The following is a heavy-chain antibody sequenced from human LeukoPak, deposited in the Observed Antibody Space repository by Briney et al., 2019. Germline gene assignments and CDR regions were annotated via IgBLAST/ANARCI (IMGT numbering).Heavy chain of an antibody. CDR3: ARSHMSRGGGSCYIDY. V-gene: IGHV3-53*01. D-gene: IGHD2-15*01. CDR1: GFTVRSNY. J-gene: IGHJ4*02. Sequence: GGSLRLSRAASGFTVRSNYMRWVRQAPGKGLEWVSVIYSGGSTYYADSVKGRFTISRDNSKNTLYLQMNSLRAEDTAVYYCARSHMSRGGGSCYIDYWGQGTLVTVSS. CDR2: IYSGGST.